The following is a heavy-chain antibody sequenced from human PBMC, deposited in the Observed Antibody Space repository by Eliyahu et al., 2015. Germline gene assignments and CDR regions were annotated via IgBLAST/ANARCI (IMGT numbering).Heavy chain of an antibody. V-gene: IGHV4-34*01. CDR2: INHSGTT. CDR1: GGSFSGYY. Sequence: QVXLQQWGAGLLKPSETLSLTCAVXGGSFSGYYXSXIRXPPGKGLEWIGEINHSGTTNYNPSLKSRVTISVDTSKNQFSLKLSSVTAADTAVYYCARERGPPYYYGSGSYQRRRTYYFDYWGQGTLVTVSS. J-gene: IGHJ4*02. CDR3: ARERGPPYYYGSGSYQRRRTYYFDY. D-gene: IGHD3-10*01.